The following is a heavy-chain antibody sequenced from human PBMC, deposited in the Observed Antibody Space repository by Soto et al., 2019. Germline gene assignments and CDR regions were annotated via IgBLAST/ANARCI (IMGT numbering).Heavy chain of an antibody. V-gene: IGHV4-39*01. CDR1: GGSISSSSYY. J-gene: IGHJ5*02. CDR3: ARQRGTVA. Sequence: SETLSLTCTVSGGSISSSSYYWGWIRQPPGKGLEWIGSIYYSGSTYYNPSLKSRVTISVDTSKNQFSLKLSSVTAADTAVYYCARQRGTVAWGQGTLVTVSS. D-gene: IGHD6-19*01. CDR2: IYYSGST.